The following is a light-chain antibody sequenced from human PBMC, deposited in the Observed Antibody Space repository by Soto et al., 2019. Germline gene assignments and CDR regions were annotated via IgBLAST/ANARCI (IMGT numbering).Light chain of an antibody. V-gene: IGKV1-5*03. CDR2: KAS. CDR3: QHYNSYSEA. J-gene: IGKJ1*01. CDR1: QTISSW. Sequence: DNQMTQSPSTLSGSVGDRVTITCRASQTISSWLAWYQQKPGKAPKLLIYKASTLKSGVPSRFSGSGSGTEFTLTISSLQPDDFATYYCQHYNSYSEAFGQGTRWIS.